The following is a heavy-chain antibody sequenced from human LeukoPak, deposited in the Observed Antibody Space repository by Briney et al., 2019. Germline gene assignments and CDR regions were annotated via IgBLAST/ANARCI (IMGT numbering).Heavy chain of an antibody. CDR1: GYTFTSYG. J-gene: IGHJ4*02. Sequence: GASVKVSCKASGYTFTSYGISWVRQAPGQGLEWMGWISAYNGNTNYAQKLQGRVTMTTDTSTSTAYMELRSLRSDDTAVYYCAREGPSSGWWDGGDYWGQGTLVTVSS. V-gene: IGHV1-18*01. CDR2: ISAYNGNT. D-gene: IGHD6-19*01. CDR3: AREGPSSGWWDGGDY.